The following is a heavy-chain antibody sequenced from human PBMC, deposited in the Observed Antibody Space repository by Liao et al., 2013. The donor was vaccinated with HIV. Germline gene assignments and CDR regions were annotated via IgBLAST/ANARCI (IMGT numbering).Heavy chain of an antibody. Sequence: QMLLQESGPGLVKPSETLSLTCTVSGGSISSFYWNWIRQSPGKGLEWIGYIQNSGNTNYNPSLKSRVSISVDTSKKQVSLKLTSVTAADTAIYYCAREQTYYYESSGSLFDYWGQGTLVTVSS. J-gene: IGHJ4*02. CDR3: AREQTYYYESSGSLFDY. CDR1: GGSISSFY. V-gene: IGHV4-59*01. CDR2: IQNSGNT. D-gene: IGHD3-22*01.